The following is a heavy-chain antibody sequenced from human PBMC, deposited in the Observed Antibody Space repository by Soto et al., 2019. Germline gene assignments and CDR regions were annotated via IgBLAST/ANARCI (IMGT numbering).Heavy chain of an antibody. CDR1: GGSISSYY. J-gene: IGHJ4*02. CDR3: ARSAWSGYLDY. D-gene: IGHD3-3*01. CDR2: IYYSGST. V-gene: IGHV4-59*01. Sequence: QVQLQESGPGLVKPSETLSLTCTVSGGSISSYYWSWIRQPPGKGLEWIGYIYYSGSTNYNPSLKSRVTISVDTSKNQFSLKLSSVTAADTAVYYCARSAWSGYLDYWGQGTLVTVSS.